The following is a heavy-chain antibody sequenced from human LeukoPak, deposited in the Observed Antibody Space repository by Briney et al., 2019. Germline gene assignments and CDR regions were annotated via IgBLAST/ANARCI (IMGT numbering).Heavy chain of an antibody. Sequence: PGGSLRHSCAASGFTFSNYEMNWVRQAPGKGLEWVSYISSSAGTLYYADSVKGRFTISRDNAKKSLYLQMNSLRAEDTAVYYCAREGNWNNFDYWGQGTLVTVSS. CDR1: GFTFSNYE. J-gene: IGHJ4*02. CDR3: AREGNWNNFDY. CDR2: ISSSAGTL. V-gene: IGHV3-48*03. D-gene: IGHD1-1*01.